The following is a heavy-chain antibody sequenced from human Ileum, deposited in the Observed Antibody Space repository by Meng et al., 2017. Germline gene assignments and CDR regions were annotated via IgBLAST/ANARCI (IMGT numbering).Heavy chain of an antibody. CDR1: GGSFSSYA. J-gene: IGHJ4*02. CDR3: ARVNDHGVCVI. D-gene: IGHD2-8*01. V-gene: IGHV1-69*01. CDR2: IIPIFGTA. Sequence: QVQVVPSEAGGNKPGSAGTLSCTASGGSFSSYANSWVWQAPGPGLGWVGGIIPIFGTANNAQKFQGRVPITADESTSKAYMELSSLRPEDTAVYYCARVNDHGVCVIWGQGTLVTVSS.